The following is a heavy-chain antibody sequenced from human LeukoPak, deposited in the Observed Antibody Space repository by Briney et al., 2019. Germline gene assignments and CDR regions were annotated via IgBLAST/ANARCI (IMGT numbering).Heavy chain of an antibody. CDR1: GGSFSGYY. V-gene: IGHV4-34*01. Sequence: SETLSLTCAVYGGSFSGYYWSWIRQPPGKGLEWIGEINHSGSTNYNPSLKSRVTISVDTSKNQFSLKLSSVTAADTAVYYCRTYYYDSSGYLDAFDIWGQGTMVTVSS. J-gene: IGHJ3*02. CDR2: INHSGST. D-gene: IGHD3-22*01. CDR3: RTYYYDSSGYLDAFDI.